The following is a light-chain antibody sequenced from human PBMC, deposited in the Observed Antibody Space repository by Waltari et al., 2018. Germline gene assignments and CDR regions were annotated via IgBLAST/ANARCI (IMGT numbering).Light chain of an antibody. J-gene: IGLJ2*01. CDR3: QVWDANSDQVDGI. CDR1: NIGGKR. V-gene: IGLV3-21*04. Sequence: SYVLTQPPSVSEAPGKTATITCGGNNIGGKRVHWYQQKPGQAPVLVIYFDSDRPSGTTERFPGSKAGNTATLTISRVETGDEADYYCQVWDANSDQVDGIFGGGTKLTVL. CDR2: FDS.